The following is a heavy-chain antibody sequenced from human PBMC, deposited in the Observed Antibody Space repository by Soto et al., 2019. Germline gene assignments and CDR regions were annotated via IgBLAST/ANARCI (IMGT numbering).Heavy chain of an antibody. V-gene: IGHV4-39*01. CDR3: ARHPLVDTAMVNSYGMDV. D-gene: IGHD5-18*01. J-gene: IGHJ6*02. Sequence: SETLSLTCTVSGGSISSSSYYWGWIRQPPGKGLEWIGSIYYSGSTYYNPSLKSRVTISVDTSKNQFSLKLSSVTAADTAVYYFARHPLVDTAMVNSYGMDVWGQGTTVTVSS. CDR2: IYYSGST. CDR1: GGSISSSSYY.